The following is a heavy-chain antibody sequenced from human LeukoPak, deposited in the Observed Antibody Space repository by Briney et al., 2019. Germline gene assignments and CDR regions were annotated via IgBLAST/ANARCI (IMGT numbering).Heavy chain of an antibody. CDR2: INPSGGST. J-gene: IGHJ4*02. D-gene: IGHD3-9*01. CDR1: GYTFTSYY. CDR3: ARGSGYDILTGCEFDY. V-gene: IGHV1-46*03. Sequence: GASVKVSCKASGYTFTSYYMHWVRQAPGQGLEWMGIINPSGGSTSYAQKFQGRVTMTRDTSTSTVYMELSGLRSEDTAVYYCARGSGYDILTGCEFDYWGQGTLVTVSS.